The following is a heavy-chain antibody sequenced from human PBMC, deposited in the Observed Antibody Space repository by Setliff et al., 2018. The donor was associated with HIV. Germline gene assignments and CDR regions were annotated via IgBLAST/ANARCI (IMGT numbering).Heavy chain of an antibody. J-gene: IGHJ4*02. V-gene: IGHV3-30*02. D-gene: IGHD5-12*01. CDR2: IWYDGDNK. CDR3: AKVGREYNGYDLTFDS. Sequence: GGSLRLSCVASGLTFSNYGMHWVRQAPGKGLEWVADIWYDGDNKYYADSVRGRFTISRDNSKNTLYLQMNSLRPEDTAMYYCAKVGREYNGYDLTFDSWGQGTLVTVSS. CDR1: GLTFSNYG.